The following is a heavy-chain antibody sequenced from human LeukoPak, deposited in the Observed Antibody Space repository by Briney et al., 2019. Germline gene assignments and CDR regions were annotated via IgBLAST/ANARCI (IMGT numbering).Heavy chain of an antibody. CDR3: AKDLYGHYAGYFDY. J-gene: IGHJ4*02. D-gene: IGHD4-17*01. CDR1: GFTVSSYS. Sequence: KPGGSLRLSFAASGFTVSSYSMNWVRQAPGKGLEWGSSFSSSSSYIYYADSVKVRFTTSRDTAKNSLYMQMNSLRAEDTAVYYCAKDLYGHYAGYFDYWGQGTLVTVSS. V-gene: IGHV3-21*01. CDR2: FSSSSSYI.